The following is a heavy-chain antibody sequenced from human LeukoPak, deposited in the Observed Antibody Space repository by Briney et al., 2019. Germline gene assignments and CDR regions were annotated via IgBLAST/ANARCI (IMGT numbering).Heavy chain of an antibody. CDR2: IYYSGST. V-gene: IGHV4-59*08. J-gene: IGHJ6*02. CDR3: ARHDSTGFWSGYPGDYYYYGMDV. Sequence: SETLSLTCTVSGGSISSYYWGWIRQPPGKGLEWIGYIYYSGSTNYNPSLKSRVTISVDTSKNQFSLKLSSVTAADTAVYYCARHDSTGFWSGYPGDYYYYGMDVWGQGTTVTVSS. CDR1: GGSISSYY. D-gene: IGHD3-3*01.